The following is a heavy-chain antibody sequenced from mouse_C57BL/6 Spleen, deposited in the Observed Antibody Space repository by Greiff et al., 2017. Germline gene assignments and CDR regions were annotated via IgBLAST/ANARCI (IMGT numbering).Heavy chain of an antibody. CDR2: IHPNSGST. CDR3: ARAGDYDGWFAY. Sequence: QVQLQQPGAELVKPGASVKLSCKASGYTFTSYWMHWVKQRPGQGLEWIGMIHPNSGSTNYNEKFKSKATLTVDKSSSTAYMPLSSLTSEDSAVYYCARAGDYDGWFAYWGQGTLVTVSA. J-gene: IGHJ3*01. D-gene: IGHD2-4*01. CDR1: GYTFTSYW. V-gene: IGHV1-64*01.